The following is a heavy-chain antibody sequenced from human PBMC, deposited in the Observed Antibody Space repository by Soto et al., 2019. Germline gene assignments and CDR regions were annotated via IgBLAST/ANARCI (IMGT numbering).Heavy chain of an antibody. D-gene: IGHD3-10*01. Sequence: ASVKVSCKASGYTFTSYAMHWVRQAPGQRLEWMGWINAGNGNTKYSQKFQGRVTITRDTSASTAYMELSSLRSEDTAVYYCALDTGGALRSGYYYYYMDVWGKGTTVTVSS. J-gene: IGHJ6*03. CDR3: ALDTGGALRSGYYYYYMDV. CDR1: GYTFTSYA. CDR2: INAGNGNT. V-gene: IGHV1-3*01.